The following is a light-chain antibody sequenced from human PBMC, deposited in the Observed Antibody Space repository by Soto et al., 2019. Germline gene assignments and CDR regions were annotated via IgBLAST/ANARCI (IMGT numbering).Light chain of an antibody. J-gene: IGKJ4*02. CDR1: QSISSS. CDR3: QHHGSSAPFT. CDR2: GAS. Sequence: EIVLTQSPGTLSLSPGERATLSCRASQSISSSLAWYQQKPGQAPRLLIYGASSRATSIAGRFSGSWSGTDFTLTISRLEAEDSAVYYWQHHGSSAPFTFGGGTKVEIK. V-gene: IGKV3-20*01.